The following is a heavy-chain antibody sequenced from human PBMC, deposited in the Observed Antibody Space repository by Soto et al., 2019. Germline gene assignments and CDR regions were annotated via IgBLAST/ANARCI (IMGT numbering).Heavy chain of an antibody. J-gene: IGHJ4*02. D-gene: IGHD5-12*01. CDR3: ARNRYGGYDFDY. CDR2: VFHTGNT. CDR1: SGSITSSNW. Sequence: QVQLQESGPGLVKPSGTLSLTCAVSSGSITSSNWWSWVRQPPGKGLEWIGEVFHTGNTNYIPSLKSRVTISVDKSRNQFSLRLSSVTAADTAVYYCARNRYGGYDFDYWGQGSLVTVSS. V-gene: IGHV4-4*02.